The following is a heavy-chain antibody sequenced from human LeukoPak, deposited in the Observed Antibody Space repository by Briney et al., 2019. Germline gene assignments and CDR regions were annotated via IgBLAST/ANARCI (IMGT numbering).Heavy chain of an antibody. CDR3: ATVQLEHYYYGMDV. CDR2: FDPEDGET. D-gene: IGHD1-1*01. Sequence: ASVTVSCTVSGYTLTELSMHWVRQAPGKGLEWMGGFDPEDGETIYAQKFQGRVTMTEDTSTDTAYMELSSLRSEDTAVYYCATVQLEHYYYGMDVWGQGTTVTVSS. J-gene: IGHJ6*02. CDR1: GYTLTELS. V-gene: IGHV1-24*01.